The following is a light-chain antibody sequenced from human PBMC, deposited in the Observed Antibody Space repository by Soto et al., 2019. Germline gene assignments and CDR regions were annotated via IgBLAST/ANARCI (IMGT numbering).Light chain of an antibody. CDR2: KAS. CDR1: QTISRW. J-gene: IGKJ1*01. Sequence: DKKMCLSLSTLSGSVDEGVTITCRASQTISRWLAWYQQKPGKAPRLLIYKASTLKSGVPSRFSGSGSGTEFTLTIICLQPDDFAPYYCQQSNCYSEAFSQG. V-gene: IGKV1-5*03. CDR3: QQSNCYSEA.